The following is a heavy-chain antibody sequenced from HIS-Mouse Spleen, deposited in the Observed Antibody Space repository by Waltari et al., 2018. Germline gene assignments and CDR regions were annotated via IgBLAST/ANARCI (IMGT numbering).Heavy chain of an antibody. V-gene: IGHV1-2*02. Sequence: QVQLVQSGAEVKKPGASVKVSCKASGYTFTGYYMPWVGQAHGQGRVWMRGSNPNRGGTKYAQKFQGRVTMTRETSISTAYMELSRLRSDDTAVYYCARGIPYSSSWYDWYFDLWGRGTLVTVSS. CDR2: SNPNRGGT. D-gene: IGHD6-13*01. CDR3: ARGIPYSSSWYDWYFDL. CDR1: GYTFTGYY. J-gene: IGHJ2*01.